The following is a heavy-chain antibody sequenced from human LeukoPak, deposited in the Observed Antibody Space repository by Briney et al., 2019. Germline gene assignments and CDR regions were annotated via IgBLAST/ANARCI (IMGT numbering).Heavy chain of an antibody. J-gene: IGHJ4*02. CDR3: ARDSRWDCSSFDY. D-gene: IGHD6-6*01. CDR1: GGSISSGYYY. V-gene: IGHV4-61*01. Sequence: SETLSLTCTVSGGSISSGYYYWGWIRQTPGKGLEWIGYIYYSGSTNYNPSLKSRVTISVDTSKNQFSLNLSSVTAADTAVYYCARDSRWDCSSFDYWGQGTLVTVSS. CDR2: IYYSGST.